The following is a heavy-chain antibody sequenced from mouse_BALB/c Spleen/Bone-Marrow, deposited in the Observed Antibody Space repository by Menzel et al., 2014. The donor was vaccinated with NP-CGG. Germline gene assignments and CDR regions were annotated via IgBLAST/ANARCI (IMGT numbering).Heavy chain of an antibody. CDR2: IGTYYGDA. J-gene: IGHJ3*01. CDR1: GYTFTDYA. Sequence: QVHVKQSGAELVRPGVSVKISCKGSGYTFTDYAMRWVKQSHAKSLEWIGVIGTYYGDATYNQKFKTKATMTVDKSSSAAYMELARLTSEDSALYYCAREGPWFAFWGQGTLVTVSA. CDR3: AREGPWFAF. V-gene: IGHV1S137*01.